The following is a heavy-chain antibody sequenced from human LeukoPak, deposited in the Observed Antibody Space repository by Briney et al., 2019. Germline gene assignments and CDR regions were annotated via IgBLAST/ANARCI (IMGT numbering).Heavy chain of an antibody. V-gene: IGHV4-34*01. Sequence: SETLSLTCAVYGGSFSGYYWSWIRQPPGKGLEWTGEINHSGSTNYNPSLKSRVTISVDTSKNQFSLKLSSVTAADTAVYYCAPRSLDVWGKGTTVTVSS. CDR1: GGSFSGYY. CDR2: INHSGST. J-gene: IGHJ6*04. CDR3: APRSLDV. D-gene: IGHD6-6*01.